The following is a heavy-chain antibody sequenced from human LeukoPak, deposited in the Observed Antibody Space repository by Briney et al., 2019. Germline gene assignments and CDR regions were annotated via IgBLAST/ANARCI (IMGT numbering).Heavy chain of an antibody. CDR1: GYTFTSYG. D-gene: IGHD6-19*01. CDR2: MNPNSGNT. J-gene: IGHJ6*02. Sequence: EASVRVSCKASGYTFTSYGISWVRQATGQGLEWMGWMNPNSGNTGYAQKFQGRVTMTRNTSISTAYMELSSLRSEDTDVYYCARVYSSGWQIEKYYYGMDVWGQGTTVTVSS. V-gene: IGHV1-8*02. CDR3: ARVYSSGWQIEKYYYGMDV.